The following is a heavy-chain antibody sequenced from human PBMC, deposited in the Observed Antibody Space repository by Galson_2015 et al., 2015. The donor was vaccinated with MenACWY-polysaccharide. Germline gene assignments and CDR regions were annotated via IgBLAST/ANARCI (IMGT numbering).Heavy chain of an antibody. CDR3: TTDITMIVVATGLFDY. CDR2: IKSKTDGGTT. D-gene: IGHD3-22*01. V-gene: IGHV3-15*01. CDR1: GFTFSNAW. Sequence: SLRLSCAASGFTFSNAWMSWVRQAPGKGLEWVGRIKSKTDGGTTDYAAPVKGRFTISRDDSKNTLYLQMNSLKTEDTAVYYCTTDITMIVVATGLFDYWGQGTLVTVSS. J-gene: IGHJ4*02.